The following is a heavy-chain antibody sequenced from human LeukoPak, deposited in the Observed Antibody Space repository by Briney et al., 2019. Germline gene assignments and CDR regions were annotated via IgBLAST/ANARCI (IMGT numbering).Heavy chain of an antibody. CDR1: GFTFDDYA. CDR2: ISWNSGSI. Sequence: GRSLRLSCAASGFTFDDYAMHWVRQAPGKGLEWVSGISWNSGSIGYADSVKGRFTISRDNAKNSLYLQMNSLRAEDTALYYCAKEIYYGSGNLPFDYWGQGTLVTVSS. J-gene: IGHJ4*02. D-gene: IGHD3-10*01. V-gene: IGHV3-9*01. CDR3: AKEIYYGSGNLPFDY.